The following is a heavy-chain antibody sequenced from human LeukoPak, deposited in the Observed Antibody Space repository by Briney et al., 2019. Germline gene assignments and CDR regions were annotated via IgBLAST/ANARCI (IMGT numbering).Heavy chain of an antibody. CDR3: ATDPTTVRNY. CDR1: GYTFTSYD. Sequence: ASVKVSCKASGYTFTSYDINWVRQATGQGLEWMGWMNPNSGNTGYAQKFQGRVTMTEDTSTDAAYMELSSLRSEDTAVYYCATDPTTVRNYWGQGTLVTVSS. V-gene: IGHV1-8*01. CDR2: MNPNSGNT. J-gene: IGHJ4*02. D-gene: IGHD4-17*01.